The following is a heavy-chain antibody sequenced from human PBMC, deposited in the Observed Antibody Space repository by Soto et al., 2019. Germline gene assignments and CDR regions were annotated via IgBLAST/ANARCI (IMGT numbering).Heavy chain of an antibody. V-gene: IGHV5-51*01. CDR3: AREHIVVVTALGDYYYYYGMDV. D-gene: IGHD2-21*02. CDR2: IYPGDSDT. CDR1: GYSFTSYW. J-gene: IGHJ6*02. Sequence: GESLKISCKGSGYSFTSYWIGWVRQMPGKGLEWMGIIYPGDSDTRYSPSFQGQVTISADKSISTAYLQWSSLKASDTAMYYCAREHIVVVTALGDYYYYYGMDVWGQGTTVTVSS.